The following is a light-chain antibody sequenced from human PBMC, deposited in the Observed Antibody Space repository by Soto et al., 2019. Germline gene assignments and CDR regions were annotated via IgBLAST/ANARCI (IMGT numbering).Light chain of an antibody. V-gene: IGKV3-15*01. CDR3: QQYTNWPLT. CDR1: QSVSGN. CDR2: GAS. J-gene: IGKJ4*01. Sequence: EIVMTQSPATLSVSPGERATLSCRASQSVSGNLAWYQQKPGQAPRLLIYGASTWATGIPARFSGSGSGTEFTLTISSLQSEDFAVYYCQQYTNWPLTFGGGTNVEIK.